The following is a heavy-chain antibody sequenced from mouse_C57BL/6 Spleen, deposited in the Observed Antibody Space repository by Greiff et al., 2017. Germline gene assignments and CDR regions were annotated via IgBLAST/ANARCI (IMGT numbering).Heavy chain of an antibody. CDR3: ARIFKGTTVVGAMDY. D-gene: IGHD1-1*01. Sequence: QVQLQQPGAELVKPGASVKLSCKASGYTFTSYWMHWVQQRPGQGLEWIGMIHPNSGSTNYNEKFKSKATLTVDKSSSTAYMQLSSLTSEDSAVYYCARIFKGTTVVGAMDYWGQGTSVTVSS. CDR1: GYTFTSYW. V-gene: IGHV1-64*01. J-gene: IGHJ4*01. CDR2: IHPNSGST.